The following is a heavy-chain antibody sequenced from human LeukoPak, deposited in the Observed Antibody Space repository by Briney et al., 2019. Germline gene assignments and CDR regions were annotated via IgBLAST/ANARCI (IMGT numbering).Heavy chain of an antibody. V-gene: IGHV4-39*01. D-gene: IGHD3-22*01. CDR1: GGSITTNSYF. CDR2: ISYSGVT. Sequence: SETLSLTCTVSGGSITTNSYFWGWIRQPPGKGLEWIGSISYSGVTHYNPSLKSRVTISVDTSKNQFSLKVSSVTAADTAIYYCARLLITGSGGPNRMDVWGQGATVTVSS. CDR3: ARLLITGSGGPNRMDV. J-gene: IGHJ6*02.